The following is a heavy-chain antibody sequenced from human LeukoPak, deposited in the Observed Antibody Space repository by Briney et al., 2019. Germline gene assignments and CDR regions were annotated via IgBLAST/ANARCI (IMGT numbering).Heavy chain of an antibody. Sequence: GESLKTSCQSSGTSFNNYWISWVRQMPGKGLEWMAIIYAADSDTRYSPSFQGQVTLSVDKSISTVYLQWSSLKASDTAVYYCAKHLRGLYLCGQGTLVTVSS. CDR3: AKHLRGLYL. CDR1: GTSFNNYW. J-gene: IGHJ5*02. CDR2: IYAADSDT. D-gene: IGHD3-10*01. V-gene: IGHV5-51*01.